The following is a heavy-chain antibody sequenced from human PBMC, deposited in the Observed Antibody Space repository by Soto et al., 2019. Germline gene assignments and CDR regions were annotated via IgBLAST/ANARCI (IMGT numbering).Heavy chain of an antibody. CDR3: ARQLGVGAFDI. CDR2: ISYDGTNT. Sequence: GGSLRLSCVASGFTLSNYGMHWVRQAPGKGLEWVAVISYDGTNTYYADSVKGRFTISRDKSRNTLYLQMNSLRAEDTAVYYCARQLGVGAFDIWGQGTMVTVSS. V-gene: IGHV3-30*03. J-gene: IGHJ3*02. D-gene: IGHD7-27*01. CDR1: GFTLSNYG.